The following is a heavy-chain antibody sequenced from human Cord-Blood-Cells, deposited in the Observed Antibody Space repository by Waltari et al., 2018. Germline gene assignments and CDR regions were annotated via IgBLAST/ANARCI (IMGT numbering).Heavy chain of an antibody. CDR1: GYSISSGYY. CDR2: IYHSGST. CDR3: ARGATLIVGATDY. D-gene: IGHD1-26*01. V-gene: IGHV4-38-2*01. J-gene: IGHJ4*02. Sequence: QVQLQESGPGLVKPSETLSLTCAVSGYSISSGYYWGWIRQPPGKGLEWIGSIYHSGSTYHNPSLKSRVTISVDTSKNQFSLKLSSVTAADTAVYYCARGATLIVGATDYWGQGTLVTVSS.